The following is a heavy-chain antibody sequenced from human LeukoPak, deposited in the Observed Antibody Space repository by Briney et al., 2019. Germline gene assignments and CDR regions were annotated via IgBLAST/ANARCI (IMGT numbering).Heavy chain of an antibody. CDR1: GFMFNTNG. V-gene: IGHV3-33*06. CDR3: AKGGWLEY. Sequence: GGSLRLSCAASGFMFNTNGMHWVRQAPGKGLEWVALTWYDGSNKYYADSVKGRFTISRDNSRNTLYPQMNSLRAEDTAVYYCAKGGWLEYWGQGTLVTVSS. CDR2: TWYDGSNK. D-gene: IGHD6-19*01. J-gene: IGHJ4*02.